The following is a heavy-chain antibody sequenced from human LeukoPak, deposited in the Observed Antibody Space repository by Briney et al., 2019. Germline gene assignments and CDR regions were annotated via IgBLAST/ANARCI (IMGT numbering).Heavy chain of an antibody. CDR2: IIPIFGTA. J-gene: IGHJ4*02. CDR3: ARRGTSYYYDSSGYYTPDY. V-gene: IGHV1-69*13. D-gene: IGHD3-22*01. Sequence: SVKVSCKASGGTFSSYAISWVRQAPGQGLEWMGGIIPIFGTANYAQKFQGRVTITADESTSTAYMELSSLRSEDTAVYYCARRGTSYYYDSSGYYTPDYWGQGTLVTVSS. CDR1: GGTFSSYA.